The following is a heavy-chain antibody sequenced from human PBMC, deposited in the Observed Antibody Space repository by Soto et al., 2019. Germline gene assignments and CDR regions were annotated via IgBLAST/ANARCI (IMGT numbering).Heavy chain of an antibody. V-gene: IGHV1-69*13. CDR3: GREDRDRETGLVPAAIDGMDV. CDR2: IIPIFGIA. Sequence: SVKVSCKASGGTFSRDSITWVRQAPGHGLEWIGRIIPIFGIASYAQKFQGRVTITADESTSTAYMELSSLRSDDTAVYYCGREDRDRETGLVPAAIDGMDVWGQGTTVTVSS. D-gene: IGHD2-2*01. CDR1: GGTFSRDS. J-gene: IGHJ6*02.